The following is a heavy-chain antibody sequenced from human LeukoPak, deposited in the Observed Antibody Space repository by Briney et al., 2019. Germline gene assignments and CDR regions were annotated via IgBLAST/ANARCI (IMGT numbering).Heavy chain of an antibody. Sequence: GGSLRLSCVASGFTFSTYALNWVRQAPGKGLEWVSVIYSGGSTYYADSVKGRFTISRDNSKNTLYLQMNSLRAEDTAVYYCARAPNYYDSRDAFDIWGQGTMVTVSS. CDR1: GFTFSTYA. CDR3: ARAPNYYDSRDAFDI. V-gene: IGHV3-66*01. CDR2: IYSGGST. J-gene: IGHJ3*02. D-gene: IGHD3-22*01.